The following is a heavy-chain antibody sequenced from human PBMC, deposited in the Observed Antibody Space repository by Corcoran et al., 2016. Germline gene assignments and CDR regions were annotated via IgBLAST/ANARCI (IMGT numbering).Heavy chain of an antibody. CDR2: INPNSGDT. CDR1: GYTFTGYY. D-gene: IGHD5-12*01. J-gene: IGHJ4*02. CDR3: ARGGGDGYNPPPFDY. Sequence: QVQLVQSGAEVKKPGASVKVSCKASGYTFTGYYMHWVRQAPGQGLEWMGWINPNSGDTNYAQKFQGRVTMTRETSISTAYMELSRLRSDETVVYYCARGGGDGYNPPPFDYWGQGTLVTVSS. V-gene: IGHV1-2*02.